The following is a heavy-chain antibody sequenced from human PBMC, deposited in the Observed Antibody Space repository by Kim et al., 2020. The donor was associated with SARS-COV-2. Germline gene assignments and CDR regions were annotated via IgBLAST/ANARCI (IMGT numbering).Heavy chain of an antibody. D-gene: IGHD3-3*01. CDR2: IKSKTDGGTT. V-gene: IGHV3-15*05. J-gene: IGHJ3*01. Sequence: GGSLRLSCTASEFTFSNAWMNWVRQGPGKGLEWVGRIKSKTDGGTTDYAAPVKGRFTISRDDSKKTLYLQMNSLKTEDTGVYYCTPGIFGVVNDAFEFWGQGTMVTVSS. CDR1: EFTFSNAW. CDR3: TPGIFGVVNDAFEF.